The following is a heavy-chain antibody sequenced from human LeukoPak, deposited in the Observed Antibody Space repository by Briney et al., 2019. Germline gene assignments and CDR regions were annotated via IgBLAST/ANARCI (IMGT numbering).Heavy chain of an antibody. V-gene: IGHV3-74*01. CDR2: INPDGSST. D-gene: IGHD2-21*01. Sequence: TGGSLRLSCADSGFTFSNYWMHWVRQAPGKGLVWVSRINPDGSSTSYADSVKGRFTISRDNAKNTLYLQMNSLRAEDTAVYYCARVIVGGYYFDYWGQGTLVTVSS. CDR3: ARVIVGGYYFDY. CDR1: GFTFSNYW. J-gene: IGHJ4*02.